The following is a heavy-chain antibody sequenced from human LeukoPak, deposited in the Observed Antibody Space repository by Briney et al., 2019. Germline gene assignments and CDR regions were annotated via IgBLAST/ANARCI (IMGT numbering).Heavy chain of an antibody. D-gene: IGHD6-19*01. V-gene: IGHV3-23*01. CDR2: ISDSGGAT. Sequence: GGSLRLSCVGSGFTFNNFAIAWVRQAPGKGLEWVSGISDSGGATSYADSVKGRFTISRDTSKNTLHLQMNSLRAEDTAVYYCARYRASGWYEDFDYWGQGTLVTV. CDR1: GFTFNNFA. CDR3: ARYRASGWYEDFDY. J-gene: IGHJ4*02.